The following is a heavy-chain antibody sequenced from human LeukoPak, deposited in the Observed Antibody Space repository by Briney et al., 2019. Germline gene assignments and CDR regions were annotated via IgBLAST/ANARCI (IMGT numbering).Heavy chain of an antibody. V-gene: IGHV3-23*01. J-gene: IGHJ4*02. CDR3: AKDEGYDILTGLDY. D-gene: IGHD3-9*01. CDR2: IGASGGST. Sequence: GGSLRLSCGTSGFTFSSCAMSWIRQAPGKGLEWVSGIGASGGSTYYADSVKGRFTISRDNSKNTLYLQMNSLRTEDTAVYYCAKDEGYDILTGLDYWGQGTLVTVSS. CDR1: GFTFSSCA.